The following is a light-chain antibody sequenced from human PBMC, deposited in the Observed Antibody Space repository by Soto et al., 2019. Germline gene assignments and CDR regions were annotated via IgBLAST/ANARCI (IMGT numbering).Light chain of an antibody. CDR2: SDS. Sequence: SYELTQPHSVSVATAQMARITCGGNNIGSKAVHWYQQKPGQDPVLVIYSDSNRPSGIPERFSGSKSGNTASLTVSGLQAEDEADYYCSSYAGSSDVFGTGTKVTVL. J-gene: IGLJ1*01. CDR3: SSYAGSSDV. V-gene: IGLV3-12*02. CDR1: NIGSKA.